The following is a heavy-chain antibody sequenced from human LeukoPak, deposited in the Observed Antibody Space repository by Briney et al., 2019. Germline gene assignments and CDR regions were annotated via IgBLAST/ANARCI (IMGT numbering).Heavy chain of an antibody. CDR3: AKLPRGDLTIFGVVIPNWFDP. CDR2: ISGSGGST. V-gene: IGHV3-23*01. CDR1: GFTFSSYA. J-gene: IGHJ5*02. Sequence: GSLRLSCAASGFTFSSYAMSWVRQAPGKGLEWVSAISGSGGSTYYADSVKGRFTISRDNSKNTLYLQMNSLRAEDTAVYYCAKLPRGDLTIFGVVIPNWFDPWGQGTLVTVSS. D-gene: IGHD3-3*01.